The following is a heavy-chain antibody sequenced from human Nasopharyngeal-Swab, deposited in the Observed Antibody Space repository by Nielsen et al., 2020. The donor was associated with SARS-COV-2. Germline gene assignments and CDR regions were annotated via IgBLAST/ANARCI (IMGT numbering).Heavy chain of an antibody. CDR3: ARTAIEGGYYRGDAFDI. D-gene: IGHD3-22*01. CDR2: IYPGYSDT. CDR1: GYRFISYW. J-gene: IGHJ3*02. Sequence: KVSCKGSGYRFISYWIGWGRQLPGKGLERMGIIYPGYSDTRYSPSFQGQVTISADKSINTAYLQWSSLKASDTAMYYCARTAIEGGYYRGDAFDILCQGTMVTVSS. V-gene: IGHV5-51*01.